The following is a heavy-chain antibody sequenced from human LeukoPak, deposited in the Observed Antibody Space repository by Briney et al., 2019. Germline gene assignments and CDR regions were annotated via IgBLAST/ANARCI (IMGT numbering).Heavy chain of an antibody. CDR2: IYPDDSNT. CDR1: GYSFSNYW. D-gene: IGHD3-10*01. J-gene: IGHJ4*02. Sequence: GESLKISCKASGYSFSNYWIGWVRQMPGKGLERMGSIYPDDSNTRYSPSFQGQVTISADKSISSAYLQWSSLRASDTAMYYCARSDFGRVDYWGQGTLVTVSS. V-gene: IGHV5-51*01. CDR3: ARSDFGRVDY.